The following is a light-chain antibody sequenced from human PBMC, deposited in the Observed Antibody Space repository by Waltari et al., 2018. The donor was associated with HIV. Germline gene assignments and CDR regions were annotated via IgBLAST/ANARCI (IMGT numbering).Light chain of an antibody. V-gene: IGLV2-8*01. CDR2: EVS. J-gene: IGLJ3*02. Sequence: QSALTQPPSASGSPGQSVTISCPGTSSDVGGYNYVSWYQHHTGKAPKLMIYEVSKRPSGVPDRFSGSKSGSTASLTVSGLQAEDEADYYCSSYAGSNNRWVFGGGTKLTAL. CDR3: SSYAGSNNRWV. CDR1: SSDVGGYNY.